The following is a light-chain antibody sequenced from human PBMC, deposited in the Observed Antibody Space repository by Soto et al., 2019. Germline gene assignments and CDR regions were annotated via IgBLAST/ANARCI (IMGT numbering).Light chain of an antibody. CDR1: SSDVGGYNY. V-gene: IGLV2-14*01. Sequence: ALAQPASVSGSPGQSITISCTGTSSDVGGYNYVSWYQQYPGKAPTLMIYKVTNRPSGVSNRFSGSKSGNTASLTISGLQADDEADYYCSSYTSSSTYVFGLGTKVTVL. CDR2: KVT. J-gene: IGLJ1*01. CDR3: SSYTSSSTYV.